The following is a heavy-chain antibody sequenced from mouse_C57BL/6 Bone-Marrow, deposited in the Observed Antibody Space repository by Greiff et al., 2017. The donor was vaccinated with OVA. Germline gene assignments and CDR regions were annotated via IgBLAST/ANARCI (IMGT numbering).Heavy chain of an antibody. CDR3: TRGRTVVASFDY. CDR2: IYPGNSDT. CDR1: GYTFTSYW. J-gene: IGHJ2*01. Sequence: EVQLQQSGPVLARPGASVKMSCKTSGYTFTSYWMHWVKQRPGQGLEWIGAIYPGNSDTSYNQKFKGKAKLTAVTSASTAYMELSSLTNEDSAVYYCTRGRTVVASFDYWGQGTTLTVSS. D-gene: IGHD1-1*01. V-gene: IGHV1-5*01.